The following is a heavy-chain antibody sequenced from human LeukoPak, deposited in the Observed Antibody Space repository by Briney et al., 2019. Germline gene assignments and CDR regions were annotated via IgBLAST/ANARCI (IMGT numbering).Heavy chain of an antibody. CDR2: IYYSGST. Sequence: SQTLSLTCTVSGGSISSGGYFWRWIRQHPGKGLEWNGYIYYSGSTYYHPSPKSRVTRSVDTSKNQFSLKLSSVTAADTAVYYCARDMVRRVMLNPWGQGTLVTVPS. CDR3: ARDMVRRVMLNP. J-gene: IGHJ5*02. D-gene: IGHD3-10*01. CDR1: GGSISSGGYF. V-gene: IGHV4-31*03.